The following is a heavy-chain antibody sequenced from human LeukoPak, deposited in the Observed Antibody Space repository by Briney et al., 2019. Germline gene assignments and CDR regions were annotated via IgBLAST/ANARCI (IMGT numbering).Heavy chain of an antibody. V-gene: IGHV3-33*08. J-gene: IGHJ4*02. Sequence: GRSLRLSCAASGFTFSSYGMHWVRQAPGKGLEWVAVIWYDGSNKYYADSVKGRFTISRDNSKNTLYLQMNSLRAEDTAVYYCAREWAVAGDFDYWGQGTLVTVSS. CDR2: IWYDGSNK. CDR1: GFTFSSYG. D-gene: IGHD6-19*01. CDR3: AREWAVAGDFDY.